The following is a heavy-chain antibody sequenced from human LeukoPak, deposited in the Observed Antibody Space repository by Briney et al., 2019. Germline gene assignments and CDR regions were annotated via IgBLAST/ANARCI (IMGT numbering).Heavy chain of an antibody. V-gene: IGHV3-73*01. Sequence: GGSLRLSCTASGFTFSGSGIHWVRQASGKGLEWVGRMKSKHKNYATAYAASVTGRFTISRDDAKNTAYLQMNSLKTEDTAIYYCIGTSNDGDFDYWGQGTLVTVSS. J-gene: IGHJ4*02. D-gene: IGHD1-1*01. CDR3: IGTSNDGDFDY. CDR1: GFTFSGSG. CDR2: MKSKHKNYAT.